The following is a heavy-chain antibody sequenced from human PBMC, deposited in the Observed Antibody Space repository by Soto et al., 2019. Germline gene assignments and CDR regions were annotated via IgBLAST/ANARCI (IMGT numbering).Heavy chain of an antibody. Sequence: PSETLSLTFAVYGGSFSGYYWSWIRQPPGKGLEWIGEINHSGSTNYNPSLKSRVTISVDTSKNQFSLKLSSVTAADTAVYYCARGFMVRGVIYYYYYGMDVWGQGTTVT. CDR1: GGSFSGYY. CDR2: INHSGST. V-gene: IGHV4-34*01. CDR3: ARGFMVRGVIYYYYYGMDV. J-gene: IGHJ6*02. D-gene: IGHD3-10*01.